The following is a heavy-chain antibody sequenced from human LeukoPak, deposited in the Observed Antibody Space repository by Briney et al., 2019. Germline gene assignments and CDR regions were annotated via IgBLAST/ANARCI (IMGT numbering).Heavy chain of an antibody. J-gene: IGHJ6*03. V-gene: IGHV3-30*18. Sequence: GGSLRLSCAASGFTFSSYGTHWVRQAPGKGLEWVAVISYDGSNKYYADSVKGRSTIPRDNSKNTLYLQMNSLRAEDTAVYYCANGYCTNGVCYPYYYYYMDVWGKGTTVTVSS. CDR3: ANGYCTNGVCYPYYYYYMDV. CDR2: ISYDGSNK. D-gene: IGHD2-8*01. CDR1: GFTFSSYG.